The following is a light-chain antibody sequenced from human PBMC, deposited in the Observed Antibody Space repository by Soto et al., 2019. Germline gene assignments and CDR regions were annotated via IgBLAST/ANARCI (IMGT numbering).Light chain of an antibody. CDR1: SSNIGSNP. V-gene: IGLV1-44*01. CDR2: SNN. CDR3: AAWDDSLNGHVV. Sequence: QSVLTQPPSASGTPGQRVTISCSGSSSNIGSNPVNWYQQLPGTAPKPLIYSNNQRPSGVPDRFSGSKSGTSASLAISGLQSEDEADYYCAAWDDSLNGHVVFGGGTKVTVL. J-gene: IGLJ2*01.